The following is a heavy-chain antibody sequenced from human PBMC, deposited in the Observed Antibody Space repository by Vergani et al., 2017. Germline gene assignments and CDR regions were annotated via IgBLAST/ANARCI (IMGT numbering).Heavy chain of an antibody. CDR2: ISYDGSNK. V-gene: IGHV3-30-3*01. Sequence: VQLVESGGGLVKPGRSLRLSCAASGFTFSSYAMHWVRQAPGKGLEWVAVISYDGSNKYYADSVKGRFTISRDNSKNTLYLQMNSLRAEDTAVYYCAKEGVVATVNYWGQGTLVTVSS. D-gene: IGHD5-12*01. CDR3: AKEGVVATVNY. CDR1: GFTFSSYA. J-gene: IGHJ4*02.